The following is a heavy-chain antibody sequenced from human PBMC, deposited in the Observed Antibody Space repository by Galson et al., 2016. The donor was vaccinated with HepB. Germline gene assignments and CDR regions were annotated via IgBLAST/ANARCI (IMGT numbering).Heavy chain of an antibody. J-gene: IGHJ4*02. V-gene: IGHV3-7*03. CDR3: ARAATSGSVDF. CDR1: GFMFTHYW. Sequence: SLRLSCAVSGFMFTHYWMSWVHQAPGKGLEAVANINEHGTEAFYVDSVKGRLTISRDNARNSLFLQMNSLRAEDTAIYFCARAATSGSVDFWGQGTLVTVSS. D-gene: IGHD3-10*01. CDR2: INEHGTEA.